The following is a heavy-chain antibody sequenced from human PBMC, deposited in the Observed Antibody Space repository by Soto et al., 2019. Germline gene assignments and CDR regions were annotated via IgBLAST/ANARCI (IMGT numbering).Heavy chain of an antibody. J-gene: IGHJ3*02. CDR2: INAGNGNT. V-gene: IGHV1-3*01. CDR3: ARAGFCSSTSCSDAFDI. CDR1: GYTFTSYA. Sequence: GASVKVSCKASGYTFTSYAMHWVRQAPGQRLEWMGWINAGNGNTKYSQKFQGRVTITRDTSASTAYMELSSLRSEDTAVYYCARAGFCSSTSCSDAFDIWGKGTMVTVSS. D-gene: IGHD2-2*01.